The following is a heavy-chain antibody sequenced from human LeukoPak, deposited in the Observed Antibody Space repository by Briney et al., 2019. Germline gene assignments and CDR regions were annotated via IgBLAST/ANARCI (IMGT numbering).Heavy chain of an antibody. CDR3: AKDGPAAAGSTWNYYYYYYMDV. CDR2: IWYDGSNK. J-gene: IGHJ6*03. Sequence: GSLRLSCAAAGFTLSRYGLHRVRQAPGKGLEWVAVIWYDGSNKYYADSVKGRFTISRDNFKNTLYLQMNSLRAEDTAVYYCAKDGPAAAGSTWNYYYYYYMDVWGKGTTVTVSS. D-gene: IGHD6-13*01. V-gene: IGHV3-33*06. CDR1: GFTLSRYG.